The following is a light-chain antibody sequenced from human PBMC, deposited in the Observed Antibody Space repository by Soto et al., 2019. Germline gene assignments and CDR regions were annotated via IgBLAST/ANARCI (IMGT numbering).Light chain of an antibody. CDR3: QQLKSYPQT. CDR2: AAS. CDR1: QGISSY. J-gene: IGKJ1*01. V-gene: IGKV1-9*01. Sequence: IQMTQSPPFLSSSVGDRVTITCVASQGISSYLAWYQKKPGKAPKLLMYAASTLQSGVPSRFSGSGSGTEFTLTISSLQPEDFATYYCQQLKSYPQTFGQGTKVDI.